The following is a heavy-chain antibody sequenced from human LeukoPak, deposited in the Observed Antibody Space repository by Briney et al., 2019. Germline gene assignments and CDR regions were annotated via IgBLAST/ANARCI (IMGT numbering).Heavy chain of an antibody. Sequence: SETLSLTCTVSGGAISSGGYHGRWIRQPPAKGLGCIVYIYHSGSTYYHPSLKSRVTISVDRSKNHFSLKLSSGTAAHTAVYYCANGDSSSWFDWSQGTLVTVSS. CDR2: IYHSGST. CDR3: ANGDSSSWFD. V-gene: IGHV4-30-2*01. D-gene: IGHD6-13*01. J-gene: IGHJ4*02. CDR1: GGAISSGGYH.